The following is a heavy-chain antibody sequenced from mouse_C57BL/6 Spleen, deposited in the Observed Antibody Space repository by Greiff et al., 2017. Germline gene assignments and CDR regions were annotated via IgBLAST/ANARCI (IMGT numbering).Heavy chain of an antibody. D-gene: IGHD2-4*01. V-gene: IGHV2-5*01. CDR1: GFSLTSYG. J-gene: IGHJ3*01. Sequence: VQLQQSGPGLVQPSQSLSITCPVSGFSLTSYGVHWVRQSPGKGLEWLGVIWRGGSTDYNAAFMSRLSITKDNSKSQVFFKMNSLQADDTAIYYCAKNSLYDYDGFAYWGQGTLVTVSA. CDR3: AKNSLYDYDGFAY. CDR2: IWRGGST.